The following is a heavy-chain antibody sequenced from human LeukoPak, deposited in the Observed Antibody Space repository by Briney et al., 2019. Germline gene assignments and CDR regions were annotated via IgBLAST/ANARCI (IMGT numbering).Heavy chain of an antibody. Sequence: GRSLRLSCAASGFTFSRYALHWVRQAPGKGLEWVAAISYDGSNKYYADSVKGRFTISRDNSKNTLYLQMNSLRAEDTAVYYCARAQYYYGSGRWAFDIWGQGTMVTVSS. CDR1: GFTFSRYA. CDR2: ISYDGSNK. D-gene: IGHD3-10*01. CDR3: ARAQYYYGSGRWAFDI. V-gene: IGHV3-30-3*01. J-gene: IGHJ3*02.